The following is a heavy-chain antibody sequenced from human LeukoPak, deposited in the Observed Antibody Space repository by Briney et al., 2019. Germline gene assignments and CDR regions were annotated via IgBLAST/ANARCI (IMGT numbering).Heavy chain of an antibody. CDR3: ATLGGIYYDSSCYNSPTYDAFNI. V-gene: IGHV4-31*03. CDR2: IYYTGST. CDR1: GASIDTGSYY. J-gene: IGHJ3*02. Sequence: SQPRSLTCTVSGASIDTGSYYWSWIRQHPGKGLEWIGYIYYTGSTYYNPSLKSRLTISLDTSENQFSLKLSSVTAADTAVYYCATLGGIYYDSSCYNSPTYDAFNIWGQGTVVTVSS. D-gene: IGHD3-22*01.